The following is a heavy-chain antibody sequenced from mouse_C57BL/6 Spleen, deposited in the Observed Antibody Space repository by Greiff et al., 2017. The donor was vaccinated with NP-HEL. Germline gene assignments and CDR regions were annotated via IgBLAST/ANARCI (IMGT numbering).Heavy chain of an antibody. J-gene: IGHJ1*03. CDR1: GYTFTDYY. CDR2: IYPGSGNT. V-gene: IGHV1-76*01. CDR3: ARSRGDGGYFDV. Sequence: QVQLQQSGAELVRPGASVKLSCKASGYTFTDYYINWVKQRPGQGLEWIARIYPGSGNTYYNEKFKGKATLTAEKSSSTAYMQLSSLTSDDSAVYFCARSRGDGGYFDVWGTGTTVTVSS.